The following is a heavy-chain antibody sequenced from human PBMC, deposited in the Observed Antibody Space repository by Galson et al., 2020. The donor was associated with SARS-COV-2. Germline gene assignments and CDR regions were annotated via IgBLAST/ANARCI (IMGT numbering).Heavy chain of an antibody. CDR1: GFTFSSYA. J-gene: IGHJ4*02. D-gene: IGHD2-2*01. CDR2: ISGSGGST. V-gene: IGHV3-23*01. Sequence: TGGSLRLSCAASGFTFSSYAMSWVRQAPGKGLEWVSAISGSGGSTYYADSVKGRFTISRDNSKNTLYLQMNSLRAEDTAVYYCAKDDIVVVPGANDCWGQGTLVTVSS. CDR3: AKDDIVVVPGANDC.